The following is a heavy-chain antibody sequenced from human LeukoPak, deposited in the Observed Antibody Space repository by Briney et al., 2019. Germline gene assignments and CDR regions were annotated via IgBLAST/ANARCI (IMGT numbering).Heavy chain of an antibody. Sequence: GGSLRLSCTSSGFTVSSNYMRWVRQAPGKGLEWVSFIDADGSTSYADSVKDRFIVSRDNSKNMLFLQMSSLRAEDTAVYYCARRRGGFGKGEFGYWGQGTLVTVSS. D-gene: IGHD3-10*01. J-gene: IGHJ4*02. CDR2: IDADGST. CDR3: ARRRGGFGKGEFGY. V-gene: IGHV3-66*01. CDR1: GFTVSSNY.